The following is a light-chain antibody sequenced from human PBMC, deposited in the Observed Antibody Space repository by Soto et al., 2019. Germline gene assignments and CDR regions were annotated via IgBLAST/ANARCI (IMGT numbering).Light chain of an antibody. J-gene: IGLJ2*01. CDR1: SSNIGADYD. V-gene: IGLV1-40*01. CDR2: GNN. CDR3: QSYDSSLSGSL. Sequence: QSVLTQPPSVSGAPGQRVTISCTGSSSNIGADYDVHWYQHLPGTAPKLLIFGNNDRPPGVPDRFSGSKSGTSASLAITGLQAEDEADYYCQSYDSSLSGSLFGGGTKLTVL.